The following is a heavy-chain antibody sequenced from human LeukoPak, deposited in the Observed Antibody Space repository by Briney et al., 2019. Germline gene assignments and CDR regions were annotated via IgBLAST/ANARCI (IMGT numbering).Heavy chain of an antibody. CDR2: IIPILGIA. CDR3: ASTAPLDY. Sequence: SVKVSCKASGGTFSSYAISWVRQAPGQGLEWMGRIIPILGIANYAQKFQGRVTITADKSTSTAYMELSSLRPEDTAVYYCASTAPLDYWGQGTLVTVSS. CDR1: GGTFSSYA. V-gene: IGHV1-69*04. J-gene: IGHJ4*02.